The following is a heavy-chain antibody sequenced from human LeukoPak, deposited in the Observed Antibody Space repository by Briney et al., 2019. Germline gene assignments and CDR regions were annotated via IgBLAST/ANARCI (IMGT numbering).Heavy chain of an antibody. Sequence: PGGSLRLPCAASGFTFDDYAMHWVRQAPGKGLEWVSGISWNSGSIGYADSVKGRFTISRDNAKNSLYLQMNSLRAEDTALYYCAKDSSDGYYYGSGSYYYDYWGQGTLVTVSS. CDR1: GFTFDDYA. CDR2: ISWNSGSI. V-gene: IGHV3-9*01. J-gene: IGHJ4*02. D-gene: IGHD3-10*01. CDR3: AKDSSDGYYYGSGSYYYDY.